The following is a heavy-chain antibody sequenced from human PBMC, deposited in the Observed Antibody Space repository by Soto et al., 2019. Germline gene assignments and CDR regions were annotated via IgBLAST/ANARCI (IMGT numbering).Heavy chain of an antibody. CDR2: IDPSDSYT. V-gene: IGHV5-10-1*01. CDR1: GYSFTSYW. Sequence: ESLKISSKGSGYSFTSYWISWVRQMPGKGLEWMGRIDPSDSYTNYSPSFQGHVTISADKSISTAYLQWSSLKASDTAMYYCARHQGSSSSSGYYHYGMDVWGQGTTVTVS. CDR3: ARHQGSSSSSGYYHYGMDV. D-gene: IGHD6-6*01. J-gene: IGHJ6*02.